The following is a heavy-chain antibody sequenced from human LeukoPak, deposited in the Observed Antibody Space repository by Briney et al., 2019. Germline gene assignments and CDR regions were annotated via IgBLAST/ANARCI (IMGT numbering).Heavy chain of an antibody. J-gene: IGHJ4*02. V-gene: IGHV3-7*01. CDR1: GFTFSSYW. CDR3: AREVGGY. Sequence: GGSLRLSCPASGFTFSSYWMSWVRQAPGKGPEWLANIKEDGSAKYYVDSVRGRFTISRDNAKNSLYLQMDSLRGEDTAVYYCAREVGGYWGQGTLVTVSS. D-gene: IGHD2-15*01. CDR2: IKEDGSAK.